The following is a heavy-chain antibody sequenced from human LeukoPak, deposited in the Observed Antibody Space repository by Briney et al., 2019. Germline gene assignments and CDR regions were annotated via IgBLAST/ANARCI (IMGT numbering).Heavy chain of an antibody. D-gene: IGHD5-18*01. CDR2: ISGYNGNT. J-gene: IGHJ6*02. CDR1: GYTFTSNA. Sequence: ASVKVTCKASGYTFTSNAISWVRQGPGPGQEWMGWISGYNGNTKYAQKVQGRLTMTTDASTSTAYMELRSLRSDVTAVYYCARGYSYGSDYYYGMDVWGQGTTVTVSS. V-gene: IGHV1-18*01. CDR3: ARGYSYGSDYYYGMDV.